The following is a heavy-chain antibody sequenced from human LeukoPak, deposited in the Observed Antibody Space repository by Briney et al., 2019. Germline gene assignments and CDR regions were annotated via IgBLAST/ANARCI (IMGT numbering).Heavy chain of an antibody. CDR1: GGSFSGYY. J-gene: IGHJ6*02. CDR3: ARAVGDGWEHYYYGMDV. CDR2: INHSGST. Sequence: SETLSLTCAVYGGSFSGYYWSWIRQPPGKGLEWIGEINHSGSTNYNPSLKSRVTISVDTSKNQFSLKLSSVTAADTAVYYCARAVGDGWEHYYYGMDVWGQGTTVTVSS. V-gene: IGHV4-34*01. D-gene: IGHD5-24*01.